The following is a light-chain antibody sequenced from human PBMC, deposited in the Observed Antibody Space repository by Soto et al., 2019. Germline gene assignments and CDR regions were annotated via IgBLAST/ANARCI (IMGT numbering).Light chain of an antibody. CDR3: NAYTRTSTLFV. V-gene: IGLV2-14*01. CDR1: SSDIGEYNY. CDR2: EVS. Sequence: QSALTQPASVSGSPGQSITISCTGTSSDIGEYNYVSWYQQHPGKAPKLMIYEVSLRPSGISNRFSGSKSGNTASLTISGLLAEDEADYYCNAYTRTSTLFVFGSGTQLTVL. J-gene: IGLJ7*01.